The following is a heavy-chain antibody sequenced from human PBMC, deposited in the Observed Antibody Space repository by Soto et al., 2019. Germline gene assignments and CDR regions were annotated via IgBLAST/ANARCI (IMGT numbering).Heavy chain of an antibody. J-gene: IGHJ6*04. CDR1: GYSISSTTYS. D-gene: IGHD3-9*01. V-gene: IGHV4-39*02. CDR3: AALAGFDLRVNVDL. CDR2: IYYNGRT. Sequence: QVQLQESGPGLVRPSETLSLTCTVSGYSISSTTYSWGWIRQSPGKGLEWIGSIYYNGRTHYNPSLESRVTKSLVMSKNHFALKLSSVADADTAMYYCAALAGFDLRVNVDLWGKGTTVTVSS.